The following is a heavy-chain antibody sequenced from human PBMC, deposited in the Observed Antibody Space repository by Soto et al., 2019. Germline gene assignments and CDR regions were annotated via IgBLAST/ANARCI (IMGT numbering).Heavy chain of an antibody. J-gene: IGHJ4*02. D-gene: IGHD5-12*01. CDR3: ARAAYEDIVALTFFDY. CDR1: GGTFSSYA. CDR2: IIPIFGTA. V-gene: IGHV1-69*06. Sequence: QVQLVQSGAEVKKPGSSVKVSCKASGGTFSSYAISWVRQAPGQGLEWMGGIIPIFGTANYAQKFQGRVKITGDKSTSTGYMELSSLRTEDTTVYYCARAAYEDIVALTFFDYWGQGTLVTVSS.